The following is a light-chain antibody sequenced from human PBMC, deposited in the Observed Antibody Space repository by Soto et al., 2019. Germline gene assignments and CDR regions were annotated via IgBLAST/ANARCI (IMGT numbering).Light chain of an antibody. CDR1: QGLLYSLDNKSY. CDR3: QQYLHTPRT. J-gene: IGKJ1*01. CDR2: WAS. Sequence: DAVMTQSPESLAASVGERATMRCKSSQGLLYSLDNKSYLAWYQQKPGQPPKLLIYWASTRASGVPDRFSGSGSGTDLTLTINSLQAEDVAVYYCQQYLHTPRTFGQGTKVEIK. V-gene: IGKV4-1*01.